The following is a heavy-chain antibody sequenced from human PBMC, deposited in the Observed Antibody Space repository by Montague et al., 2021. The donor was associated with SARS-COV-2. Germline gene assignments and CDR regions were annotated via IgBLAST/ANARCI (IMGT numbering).Heavy chain of an antibody. V-gene: IGHV4-59*01. D-gene: IGHD3-3*01. Sequence: SETLSLTCTVSGGSISSYYWSWIRQPPGKGLEWIGNIYYSGSTNYNPSLKSRVTISVDTSKNQFSLKLSSVTAADTAVYYCARGIFTIPFIPAYYYMDVWGKGTTVTVSS. CDR1: GGSISSYY. J-gene: IGHJ6*03. CDR3: ARGIFTIPFIPAYYYMDV. CDR2: IYYSGST.